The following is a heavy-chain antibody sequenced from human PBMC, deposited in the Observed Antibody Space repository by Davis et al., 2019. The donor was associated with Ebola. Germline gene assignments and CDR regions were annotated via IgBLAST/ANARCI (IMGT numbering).Heavy chain of an antibody. V-gene: IGHV3-7*01. CDR2: IKQDGSEK. CDR3: ARTHHSGWYSSGGNWFDP. D-gene: IGHD6-19*01. J-gene: IGHJ5*02. CDR1: GFTFSSYW. Sequence: PGGSLRLSCAASGFTFSSYWMSWVRQAPGKGLEWVANIKQDGSEKYYVDSVKGRFTISRDNAKNSLYLQMNSLRAEDTAVYYCARTHHSGWYSSGGNWFDPWGQETLVTVSS.